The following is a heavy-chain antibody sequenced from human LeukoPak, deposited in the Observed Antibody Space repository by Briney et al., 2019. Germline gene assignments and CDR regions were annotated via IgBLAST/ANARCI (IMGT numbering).Heavy chain of an antibody. V-gene: IGHV3-30*01. Sequence: GGSLRLSCAASGLTFSSYAMHWVRQAPGKGLEWVAVISYDGSNKYYADSVKGRFTISRDNSKNTLYLQMNSLRAEDTAVYYCARDYYDSSAMVYWGQGTLVTVSS. CDR1: GLTFSSYA. D-gene: IGHD3-22*01. CDR3: ARDYYDSSAMVY. CDR2: ISYDGSNK. J-gene: IGHJ4*02.